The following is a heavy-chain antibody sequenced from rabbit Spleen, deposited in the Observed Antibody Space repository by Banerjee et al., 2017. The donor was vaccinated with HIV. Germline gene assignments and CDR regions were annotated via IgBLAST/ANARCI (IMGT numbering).Heavy chain of an antibody. D-gene: IGHD1-1*01. CDR2: INIVTGKS. CDR1: GVSLHDKDV. Sequence: QQQLEESGGGLVKPGGTLTLTCKASGVSLHDKDVMCWVRQAPGKGLEWIACINIVTGKSVYARWAKGRFTMSRTSSTTVTLQMTSLTAADTATYFCARDLVAVIGWNFNLWGPGTLVTV. CDR3: ARDLVAVIGWNFNL. V-gene: IGHV1S45*01. J-gene: IGHJ4*01.